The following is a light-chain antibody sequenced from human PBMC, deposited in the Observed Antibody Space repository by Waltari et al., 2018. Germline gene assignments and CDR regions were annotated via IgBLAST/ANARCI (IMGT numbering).Light chain of an antibody. CDR2: WAS. CDR1: QSVLSSSNNKNY. CDR3: QQCYNFPYT. Sequence: DIVMTQSPDSLAVSLGERATINCKSSQSVLSSSNNKNYLGWYQRKPGQPPKLLVSWASTRESGVPDRVSGSGSGTDFTLTISSLQAEDVAVYYCQQCYNFPYTFGQGTKLEIK. J-gene: IGKJ2*01. V-gene: IGKV4-1*01.